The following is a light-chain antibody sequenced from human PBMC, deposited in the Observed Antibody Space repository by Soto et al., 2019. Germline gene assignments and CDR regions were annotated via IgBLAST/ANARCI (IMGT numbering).Light chain of an antibody. Sequence: QSALTQPASVSGSPGQSITISCSGTNSDVGDYNLVSWYQQRPGEAPKLVIFDVSNRPSGVSDRFSGSKSGTSASLAITGLQAEDEADYYCQAYDYSLTAFVFGGGTKVTVL. CDR3: QAYDYSLTAFV. CDR2: DVS. V-gene: IGLV2-14*01. CDR1: NSDVGDYNL. J-gene: IGLJ3*02.